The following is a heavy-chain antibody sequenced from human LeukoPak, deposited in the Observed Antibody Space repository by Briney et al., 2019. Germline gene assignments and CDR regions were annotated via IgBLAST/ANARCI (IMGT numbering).Heavy chain of an antibody. CDR3: AKAPRGNDDYFDY. CDR2: ISWNSGSI. Sequence: PGRSLRLSCAASGFTFDDYGMHWVRQAPGKGLEWVSGISWNSGSIGYADSVEGRFTISRDNAKNSLYLQMNSLRAEDTALYYCAKAPRGNDDYFDYWGQGTLVPVSS. CDR1: GFTFDDYG. J-gene: IGHJ4*02. V-gene: IGHV3-9*01. D-gene: IGHD3-16*01.